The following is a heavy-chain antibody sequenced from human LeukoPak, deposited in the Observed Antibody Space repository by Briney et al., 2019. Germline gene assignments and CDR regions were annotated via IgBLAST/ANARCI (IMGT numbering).Heavy chain of an antibody. Sequence: PGGSLRLSCAASGFIFSSYGMHWVRQAPGKGLEWVAFIRNDGSNKYYADSVKGRFTISRDNSRNTLSLQMNSLRVEDTAVYYCARDLAWGAFDYWGQGILVAVSS. D-gene: IGHD7-27*01. CDR1: GFIFSSYG. J-gene: IGHJ4*02. CDR3: ARDLAWGAFDY. CDR2: IRNDGSNK. V-gene: IGHV3-30*02.